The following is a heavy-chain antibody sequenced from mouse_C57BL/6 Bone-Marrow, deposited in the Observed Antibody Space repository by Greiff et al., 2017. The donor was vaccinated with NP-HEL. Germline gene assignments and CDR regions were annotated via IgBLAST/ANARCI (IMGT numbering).Heavy chain of an antibody. Sequence: DVQLQQSGPELVKPGASVKIPCKASGYTFTDYNMDWVKQSHGKSLEWIGDINPNNGGTIYNQKFKGKATLTVDKSSSTAYMELRSLTSEDTAVYYCARKLRYQNYYAMDYWGQGTSVTVSS. CDR1: GYTFTDYN. CDR3: ARKLRYQNYYAMDY. CDR2: INPNNGGT. J-gene: IGHJ4*01. D-gene: IGHD1-1*01. V-gene: IGHV1-18*01.